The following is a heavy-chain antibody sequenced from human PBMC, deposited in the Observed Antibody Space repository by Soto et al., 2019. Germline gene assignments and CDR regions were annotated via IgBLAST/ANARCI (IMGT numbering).Heavy chain of an antibody. D-gene: IGHD2-15*01. CDR2: IWYDGSNK. CDR1: GFTFSSYG. J-gene: IGHJ3*02. Sequence: QVQLVESGGGVVQPGRSLRLSCAASGFTFSSYGMHWVRQAPGKGLEWVAVIWYDGSNKYYADSVKGRFTISRDNSKNTLYLQMNSLRAEGTAVYYCARAPGFTGAFDIWGQGTMVTVSS. V-gene: IGHV3-33*01. CDR3: ARAPGFTGAFDI.